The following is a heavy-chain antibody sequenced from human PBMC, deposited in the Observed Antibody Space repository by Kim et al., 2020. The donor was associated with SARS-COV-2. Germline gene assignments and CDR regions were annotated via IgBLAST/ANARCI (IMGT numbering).Heavy chain of an antibody. D-gene: IGHD2-2*01. Sequence: TYYADSVRGRFPISRDNSKNPLYLQMSTLRPEDTALYYCAKDSSTAYFDYWGQGTLVTVSS. CDR3: AKDSSTAYFDY. CDR2: T. J-gene: IGHJ4*02. V-gene: IGHV3-43*01.